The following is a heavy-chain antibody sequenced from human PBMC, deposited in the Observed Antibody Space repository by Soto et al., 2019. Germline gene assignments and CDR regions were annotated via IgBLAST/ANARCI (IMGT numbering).Heavy chain of an antibody. CDR1: GGSISSGGYY. CDR3: ARVGEVGYDILNGYWSHNYYYYGMDV. D-gene: IGHD3-9*01. CDR2: IYYSGST. Sequence: SETLSLTCTVSGGSISSGGYYWSWIRQHPGKGLEWIGYIYYSGSTYYNPSLKSRVTISVDTSKNQFSLKLSSVTAADTAVYYCARVGEVGYDILNGYWSHNYYYYGMDVWGQGTTVTVSS. V-gene: IGHV4-31*03. J-gene: IGHJ6*02.